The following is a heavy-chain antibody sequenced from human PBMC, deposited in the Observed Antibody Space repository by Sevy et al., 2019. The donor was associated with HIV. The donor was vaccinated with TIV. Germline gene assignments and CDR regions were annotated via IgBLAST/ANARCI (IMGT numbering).Heavy chain of an antibody. Sequence: GESLKISCAASGFSFNTHAMHWVHQAPGKGLDWVALISYDGSAKYYADSVKGRFTVSRDDSKNTLYLQMNSLRPEDSAVYYCAREGGHTSAWTPGKYWGQGTQVTVSS. CDR2: ISYDGSAK. CDR1: GFSFNTHA. CDR3: AREGGHTSAWTPGKY. V-gene: IGHV3-30-3*01. D-gene: IGHD6-19*01. J-gene: IGHJ4*02.